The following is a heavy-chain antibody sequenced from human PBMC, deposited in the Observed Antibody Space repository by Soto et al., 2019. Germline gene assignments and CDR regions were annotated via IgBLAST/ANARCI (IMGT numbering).Heavy chain of an antibody. CDR1: GFTFTNYA. D-gene: IGHD6-6*01. CDR3: AKLYSGSPKNSFDS. V-gene: IGHV3-23*01. CDR2: VSGRSATT. Sequence: GGSLRLSCAASGFTFTNYAMSWVRQAPGKGLEWVSGVSGRSATTYHADSVKGRFTISRDNSKNTLLLQMNSLRAEDTAVYFCAKLYSGSPKNSFDSWGQGALVTVSS. J-gene: IGHJ4*02.